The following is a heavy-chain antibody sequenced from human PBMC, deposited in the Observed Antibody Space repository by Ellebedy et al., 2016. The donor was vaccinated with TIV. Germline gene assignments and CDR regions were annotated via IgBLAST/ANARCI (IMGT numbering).Heavy chain of an antibody. CDR1: GDTVSNNTAA. CDR2: TYYRSEWYG. CDR3: VRGGPSWFDP. Sequence: MPSETLSLTCATSGDTVSNNTAAWNCIRQSPSRSLEWLGRTYYRSEWYGDYAESVRIRITINPDRFKNQFSLHLKSVTPEDTAIYYCVRGGPSWFDPWGQGTLVTVSS. J-gene: IGHJ5*02. V-gene: IGHV6-1*01.